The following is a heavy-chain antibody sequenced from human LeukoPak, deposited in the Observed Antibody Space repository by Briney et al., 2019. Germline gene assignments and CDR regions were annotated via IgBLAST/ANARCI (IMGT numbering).Heavy chain of an antibody. CDR3: ARGYDFWSGYFNGRKWFDP. J-gene: IGHJ5*02. V-gene: IGHV4-34*01. CDR1: GGSFSGYY. Sequence: SETLSHTCAVYGGSFSGYYWSWIRQPPGKGLEWIGEINHSGSTNYNPSLKSRVTISVDTSKNQFSLKLSSVTAADAAVYYCARGYDFWSGYFNGRKWFDPWGQGTLVTVSS. CDR2: INHSGST. D-gene: IGHD3-3*01.